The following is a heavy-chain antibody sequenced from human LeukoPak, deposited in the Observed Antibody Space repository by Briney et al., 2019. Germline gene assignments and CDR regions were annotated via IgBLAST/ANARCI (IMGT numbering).Heavy chain of an antibody. V-gene: IGHV3-21*01. CDR1: GFTYKSYH. CDR3: ARRATTDSGHSYGLDY. J-gene: IGHJ4*02. CDR2: ISTSSRSSYI. Sequence: PGGSLRLSCGVSGFTYKSYHMNGVGQAPGKGLEWVESISTSSRSSYIYYADSVTGRFIITSDNAKNSLYVQMNSRRAEDRVLFYRARRATTDSGHSYGLDYWGQGTLVTVSS. D-gene: IGHD5-18*01.